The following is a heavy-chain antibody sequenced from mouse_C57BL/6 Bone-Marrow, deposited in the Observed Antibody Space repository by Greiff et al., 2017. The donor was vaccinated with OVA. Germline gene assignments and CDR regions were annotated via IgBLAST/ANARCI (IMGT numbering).Heavy chain of an antibody. CDR2: IRLKSDNYAT. CDR1: GFTFSNYW. J-gene: IGHJ3*01. Sequence: EVKVVESGGGLVQPGGSMKLSCVASGFTFSNYWMNWVRQSPEKGLEWVAQIRLKSDNYATHYAESVKGRFTISRDDSKSSVYLQMNNLRAEDTGIYYCTGGAQATFAYWGQGTLVTVSA. CDR3: TGGAQATFAY. D-gene: IGHD3-2*02. V-gene: IGHV6-3*01.